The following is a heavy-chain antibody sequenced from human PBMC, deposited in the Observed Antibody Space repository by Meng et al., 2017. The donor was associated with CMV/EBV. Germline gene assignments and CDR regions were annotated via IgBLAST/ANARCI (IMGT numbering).Heavy chain of an antibody. D-gene: IGHD3-3*01. V-gene: IGHV1-8*03. CDR1: AYTFINYE. Sequence: ASVKVSCKASAYTFINYEINWVRQATGQGLEWVGWMSPNSGNAAYTQKFQGRVTITRNTSISTAYMELSSLRSEDTAVYYCARAATSIYYDFWSGYYISPFLSHYYYYGMDVWGQGTTVTVSS. CDR3: ARAATSIYYDFWSGYYISPFLSHYYYYGMDV. J-gene: IGHJ6*02. CDR2: MSPNSGNA.